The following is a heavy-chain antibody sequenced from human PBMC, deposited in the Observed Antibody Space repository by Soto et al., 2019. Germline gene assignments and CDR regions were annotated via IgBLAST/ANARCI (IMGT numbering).Heavy chain of an antibody. CDR3: ARQEASDAYFDY. V-gene: IGHV1-18*01. CDR2: ISADNGNT. CDR1: GYTFTSYG. Sequence: QVQLVQSGAEVKKPGASVKVSCKASGYTFTSYGISWVRQAPGQGLEWMGWISADNGNTNYAQKHQGRVTMTTDTSPSTAYMELRSLRPADTAVYYCARQEASDAYFDYWGQGTLVTVSS. J-gene: IGHJ4*02.